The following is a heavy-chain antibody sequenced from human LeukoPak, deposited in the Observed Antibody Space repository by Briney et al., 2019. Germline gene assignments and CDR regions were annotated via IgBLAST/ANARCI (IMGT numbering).Heavy chain of an antibody. CDR3: ARDAIGYCSGGSCYGAFDI. J-gene: IGHJ3*02. CDR2: ISAYNGDT. D-gene: IGHD2-15*01. Sequence: GASVKVSCKASGYTFTSYGISWVRQAPGQGLEWMGRISAYNGDTNYAQKLQGRVTMTTDTSTSTAYMELRSLRSDDTAVYYCARDAIGYCSGGSCYGAFDIWGQGTMVTVSS. CDR1: GYTFTSYG. V-gene: IGHV1-18*01.